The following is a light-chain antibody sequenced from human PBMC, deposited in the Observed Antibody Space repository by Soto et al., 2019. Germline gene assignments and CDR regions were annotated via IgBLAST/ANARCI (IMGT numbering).Light chain of an antibody. CDR2: AAS. V-gene: IGKV1-39*01. CDR3: QQSYSTSSP. CDR1: RSISTY. J-gene: IGKJ3*01. Sequence: DIQMTQSPSSLSASVGDRVTITCRASRSISTYLSWYQQRPGKAPKLLIYAASRLQSGVPSRFSGSGSGTDFILTINSLQPEDFATYYCQQSYSTSSPFGPGTKVEIK.